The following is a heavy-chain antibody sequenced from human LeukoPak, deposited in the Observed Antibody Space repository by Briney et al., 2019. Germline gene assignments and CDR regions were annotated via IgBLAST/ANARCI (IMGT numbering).Heavy chain of an antibody. CDR1: GFTFSSYS. D-gene: IGHD1-1*01. CDR2: ISSSSSYI. CDR3: ASGVGTTGTGY. V-gene: IGHV3-21*01. Sequence: GGSLRLSCAASGFTFSSYSMNWVRQAPGKGLEWVSSISSSSSYIYYADSVKGRFTISRDNVKNSLYLQMNSLRGEDTAVYYCASGVGTTGTGYWGQGTRVTVSS. J-gene: IGHJ4*02.